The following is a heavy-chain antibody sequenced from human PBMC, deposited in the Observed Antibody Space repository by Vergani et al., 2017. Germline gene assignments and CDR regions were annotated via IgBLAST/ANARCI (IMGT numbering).Heavy chain of an antibody. CDR1: GSSFTSYW. CDR2: IYPGDSDT. D-gene: IGHD2-21*02. CDR3: ARLRLVPDHIVVVTASWYCDL. J-gene: IGHJ2*01. Sequence: EVQLVQSGAEVKTPGASLTISCKGSGSSFTSYWIGWVRPLPGKGLEWMGIIYPGDSDTRYSPSFQGQVTISADKSISTAYLQWSSLKASDTAMYYCARLRLVPDHIVVVTASWYCDLWGRGTLVTVSA. V-gene: IGHV5-51*03.